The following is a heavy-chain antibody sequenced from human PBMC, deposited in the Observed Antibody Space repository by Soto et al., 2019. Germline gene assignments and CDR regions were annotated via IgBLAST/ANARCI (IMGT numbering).Heavy chain of an antibody. V-gene: IGHV1-2*04. D-gene: IGHD2-2*01. J-gene: IGHJ6*02. Sequence: ASVKVSCKASGYTFTGYYMHWVRQAPGQGLEWMGWINPNSGGTNYAQKLQGWVTMTRDTSISTAYMELSRLRSDDTAVYYCAREVVPAATAPNYYGMDVWGQGTTVTVSS. CDR1: GYTFTGYY. CDR3: AREVVPAATAPNYYGMDV. CDR2: INPNSGGT.